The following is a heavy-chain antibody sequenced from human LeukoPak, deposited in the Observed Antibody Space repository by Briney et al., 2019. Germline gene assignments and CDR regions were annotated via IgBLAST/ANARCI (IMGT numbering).Heavy chain of an antibody. CDR1: GFTFSDYY. J-gene: IGHJ4*02. V-gene: IGHV3-11*04. D-gene: IGHD6-25*01. CDR2: ITNSASTI. Sequence: GGSLRLSCAASGFTFSDYYMSWIRQAPGKGLELVSYITNSASTIYYADSVKGRFTISRDNAKNSLYLQMNSLRAEDTAVYYCARDLTATGVSDYWGQGTLVTVSS. CDR3: ARDLTATGVSDY.